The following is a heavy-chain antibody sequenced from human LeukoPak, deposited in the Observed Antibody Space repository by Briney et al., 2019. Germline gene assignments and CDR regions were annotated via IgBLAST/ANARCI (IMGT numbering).Heavy chain of an antibody. V-gene: IGHV4-59*01. CDR3: AREKWVGATTVRAFDI. CDR2: IYYSGST. CDR1: GGSISNYY. J-gene: IGHJ3*02. D-gene: IGHD1-26*01. Sequence: SETLSLTCTVSGGSISNYYWSWIRQPPGKGLEWIGGIYYSGSTNYIPSLKSRVTISVDTSKNQFSLKLSSVTAADTAVYYCAREKWVGATTVRAFDIWGQGTMVTVSS.